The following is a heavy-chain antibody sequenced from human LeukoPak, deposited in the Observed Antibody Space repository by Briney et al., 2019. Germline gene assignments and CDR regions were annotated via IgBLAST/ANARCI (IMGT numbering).Heavy chain of an antibody. CDR2: INYSGRT. CDR3: ARAEINDYNRY. D-gene: IGHD4-11*01. CDR1: GCSIRSGYQ. Sequence: SETLSLTCSVSGCSIRSGYQWGWIRPAPGKGLEWIGSINYSGRTYDNPSLKSRVTISIDTSKNQIFLKLRSTTAADTAHYYCARAEINDYNRYWGQGILVIVSS. J-gene: IGHJ4*02. V-gene: IGHV4-38-2*01.